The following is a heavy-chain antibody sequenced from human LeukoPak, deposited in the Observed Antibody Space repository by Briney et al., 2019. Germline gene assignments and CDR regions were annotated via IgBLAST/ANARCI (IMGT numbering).Heavy chain of an antibody. CDR2: ISGSGGST. CDR3: AKDLESGWYENYYYYYGMDV. Sequence: GGSLRLSCAASGFTFSSYAMSWVRQAPGKGLEWVSAISGSGGSTYYADSVKGRFTISRDNSKNTLYLQMNSLRAEDTAVYYCAKDLESGWYENYYYYYGMDVWGQGTTVTVSS. V-gene: IGHV3-23*01. CDR1: GFTFSSYA. D-gene: IGHD6-19*01. J-gene: IGHJ6*02.